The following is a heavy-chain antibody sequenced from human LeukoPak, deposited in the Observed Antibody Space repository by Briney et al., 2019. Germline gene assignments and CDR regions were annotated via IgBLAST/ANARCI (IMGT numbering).Heavy chain of an antibody. CDR3: AKDATAVVGTVYMDV. D-gene: IGHD6-13*01. V-gene: IGHV3-48*03. J-gene: IGHJ6*03. CDR1: GFTFSNYE. CDR2: ISNFGDII. Sequence: GGSLRLSCAASGFTFSNYEMNWVRQAPGKGLEWISHISNFGDIIHYADSVEGRFTISRDNAKNSLYLQMDSLRAEDTAVYYCAKDATAVVGTVYMDVWGKRTTVTISS.